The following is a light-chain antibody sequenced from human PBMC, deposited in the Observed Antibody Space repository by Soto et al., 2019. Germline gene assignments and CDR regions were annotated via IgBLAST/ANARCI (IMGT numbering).Light chain of an antibody. Sequence: DIQMTQSPASLSASVGDRVTITCRASQSISSFLNWYQQKPGKAPKFLIYATSSVQSDVPSRFSGSRSGTDFTLTINSLQPEDFATYFCQQSFDTPFTFGQGTKVDIK. V-gene: IGKV1-39*01. CDR2: ATS. CDR1: QSISSF. J-gene: IGKJ2*01. CDR3: QQSFDTPFT.